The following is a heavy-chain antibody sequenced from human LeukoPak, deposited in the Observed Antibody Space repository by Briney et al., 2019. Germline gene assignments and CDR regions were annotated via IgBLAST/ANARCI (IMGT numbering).Heavy chain of an antibody. CDR3: AKCSTSAYTTGWCNRIDP. CDR1: GFTFSSYA. V-gene: IGHV3-23*01. CDR2: TVSRGTT. D-gene: IGHD6-19*01. J-gene: IGHJ5*02. Sequence: GGSLRLSCAASGFTFSSYAMSWVRQAPGKGLEWVSSTVSRGTTQYADSVKGRFTVSRDTSKNTLYLQMNSLRADDTAVYYCAKCSTSAYTTGWCNRIDPWGQGTLVTVSS.